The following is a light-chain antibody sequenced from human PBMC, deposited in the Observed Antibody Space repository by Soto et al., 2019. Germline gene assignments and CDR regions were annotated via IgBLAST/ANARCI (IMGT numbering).Light chain of an antibody. CDR3: QQYGSSPYT. CDR1: QSVSSSY. Sequence: EIVLTQSPGTLSLSPGERATLSCRASQSVSSSYLAWYQRKPGQAPRLLIYGASSRATGIPDRFSGSGSGTDFTLTISRLEPEEFAVYYCQQYGSSPYTFGQGTKLEIK. J-gene: IGKJ2*01. CDR2: GAS. V-gene: IGKV3-20*01.